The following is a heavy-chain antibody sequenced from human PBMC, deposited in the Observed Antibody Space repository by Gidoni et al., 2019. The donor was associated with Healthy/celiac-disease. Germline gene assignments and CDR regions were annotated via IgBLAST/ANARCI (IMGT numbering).Heavy chain of an antibody. Sequence: EVQLVVSGGGLVQPGWSLRLSCAASGFTFSSYWMSWVRQAPGKGLEWVANIKQDGSEKYYVDSVKGRFTISRDNAKNSLYLQMNSLRAEDTAVYYCATSHDTNALYYFDYWGQGTLVTVSS. V-gene: IGHV3-7*01. D-gene: IGHD1-1*01. CDR1: GFTFSSYW. J-gene: IGHJ4*02. CDR3: ATSHDTNALYYFDY. CDR2: IKQDGSEK.